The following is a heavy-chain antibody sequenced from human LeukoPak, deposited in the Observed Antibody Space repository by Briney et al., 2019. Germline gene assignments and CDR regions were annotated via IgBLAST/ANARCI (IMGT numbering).Heavy chain of an antibody. CDR2: IKSRADGGTA. J-gene: IGHJ4*02. CDR1: GLTFSNAW. CDR3: TTQSPY. Sequence: GGSLRLSCVASGLTFSNAWMSWVRQALGQGLEWVGRIKSRADGGTAEYAAPVQGRFTISRDDSRNTLSLQMNSLKTEDTAVYYCTTQSPYWGQGTLVTVSS. V-gene: IGHV3-15*01.